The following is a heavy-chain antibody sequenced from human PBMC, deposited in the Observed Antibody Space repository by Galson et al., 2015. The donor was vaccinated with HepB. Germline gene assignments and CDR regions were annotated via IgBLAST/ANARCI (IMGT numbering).Heavy chain of an antibody. CDR1: GFIFSDYY. V-gene: IGHV3-11*06. Sequence: SLRLSCAASGFIFSDYYMSWIRQAPGKGLEWLSYISQSGTYTNYADSVKGRFTISRDNAQNSLYLQINSLRAEDTAVYYCARVADADYGDHSHFDSWGQGTLVTVSS. CDR2: ISQSGTYT. J-gene: IGHJ4*02. D-gene: IGHD4-17*01. CDR3: ARVADADYGDHSHFDS.